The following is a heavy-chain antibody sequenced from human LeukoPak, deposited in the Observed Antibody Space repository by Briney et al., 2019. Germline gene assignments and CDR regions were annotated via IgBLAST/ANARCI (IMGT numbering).Heavy chain of an antibody. Sequence: SETLSLTCTVSGGSISSSSYYWGWIRQPPGKGLEWTGSIYYSGSTYYNPSLKSRVTISVDTSKNQFSLKLSSVTAADTAVYYCARGEAGYSYGYRSVDNWFDPWGQGTLVTVSS. CDR1: GGSISSSSYY. CDR2: IYYSGST. CDR3: ARGEAGYSYGYRSVDNWFDP. V-gene: IGHV4-39*07. J-gene: IGHJ5*02. D-gene: IGHD5-18*01.